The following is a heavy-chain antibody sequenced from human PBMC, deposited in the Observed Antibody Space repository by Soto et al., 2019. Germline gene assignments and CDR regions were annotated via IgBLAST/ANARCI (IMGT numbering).Heavy chain of an antibody. Sequence: SETLSLTCTVSGGSISSYYWSWIRQPPGKGLGWIGYIYYSGSTNYNPSLKSRVTISVDTSKNQFSLKLSSVTAADTAVYYCARVVGGYDSSGYYQHLFDYWGQGTLVTVSS. V-gene: IGHV4-59*01. CDR3: ARVVGGYDSSGYYQHLFDY. CDR1: GGSISSYY. D-gene: IGHD3-22*01. J-gene: IGHJ4*02. CDR2: IYYSGST.